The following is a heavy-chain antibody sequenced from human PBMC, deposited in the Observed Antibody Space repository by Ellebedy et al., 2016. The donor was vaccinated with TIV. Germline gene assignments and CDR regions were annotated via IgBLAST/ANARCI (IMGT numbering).Heavy chain of an antibody. CDR1: GFTFSFYW. J-gene: IGHJ4*02. V-gene: IGHV3-7*03. D-gene: IGHD6-13*01. Sequence: GESLKISXAASGFTFSFYWMGWVRQAPGKGLEWVANIKQDGSEKHYADSVKGRSTIFRDNAKNSLYLQMNSLKAEDTALYYCAKAKVSQQLVLDGWGQGTLVTVSS. CDR2: IKQDGSEK. CDR3: AKAKVSQQLVLDG.